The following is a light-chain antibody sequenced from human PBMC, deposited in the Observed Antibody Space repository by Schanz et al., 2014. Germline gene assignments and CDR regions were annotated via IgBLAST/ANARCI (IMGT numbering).Light chain of an antibody. CDR1: QSVSNNY. V-gene: IGKV3-20*01. CDR3: QQYNKWWT. J-gene: IGKJ1*01. CDR2: GAS. Sequence: IVLTQSPGTLSLSPGERATLSCRASQSVSNNYLAWYQQKPGQAPRLLIYGASNRATGIPDRFSGSGSGTDFTLTISRLEPEDFAVYYCQQYNKWWTFGQGTKVEI.